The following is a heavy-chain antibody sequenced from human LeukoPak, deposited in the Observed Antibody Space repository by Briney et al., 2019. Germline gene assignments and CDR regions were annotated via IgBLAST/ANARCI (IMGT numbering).Heavy chain of an antibody. V-gene: IGHV3-7*01. D-gene: IGHD1-1*01. CDR1: GFIFTNYF. CDR3: ARDSPRTGP. CDR2: IKHDGSEK. Sequence: GGSLRLSCAASGFIFTNYFMSWVRQAPGKGLEWVASIKHDGSEKYYGDSVKGRFTISRDNAKNILYLQMNSLRAEDTAVYYCARDSPRTGPWGQGILVTVSS. J-gene: IGHJ5*02.